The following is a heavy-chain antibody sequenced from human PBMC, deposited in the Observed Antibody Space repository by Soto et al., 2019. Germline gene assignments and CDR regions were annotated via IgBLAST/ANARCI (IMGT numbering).Heavy chain of an antibody. CDR2: VHGGGST. J-gene: IGHJ4*02. Sequence: VQLVESGGGLIQPGGSLRLSCAASGFTVSNNHMTWVRQAAGKGLELVSFVHGGGSTSYADSVKGRFTISRDNSKNTLSLQMDSLRAEDTAIYDCAGRLTTAASLDYWGRGTLVTVSS. D-gene: IGHD3-16*01. V-gene: IGHV3-53*01. CDR1: GFTVSNNH. CDR3: AGRLTTAASLDY.